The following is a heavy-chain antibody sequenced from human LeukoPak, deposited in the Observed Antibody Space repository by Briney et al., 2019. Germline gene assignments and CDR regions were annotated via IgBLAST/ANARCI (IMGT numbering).Heavy chain of an antibody. CDR3: ARAKDSSSWSPGNWFDP. V-gene: IGHV4-59*12. J-gene: IGHJ5*02. CDR1: GGSISSYY. CDR2: IYYSGST. Sequence: PSETLSLTCTVSGGSISSYYWSWIRQPPGKGLEWIGYIYYSGSTNYNPSLKSRVTISIDKSENQFSLKLSSVTAADTAVYYCARAKDSSSWSPGNWFDPWGQGTLVIVSS. D-gene: IGHD6-13*01.